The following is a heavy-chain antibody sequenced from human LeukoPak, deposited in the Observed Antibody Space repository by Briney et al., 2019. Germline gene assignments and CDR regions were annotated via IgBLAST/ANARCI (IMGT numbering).Heavy chain of an antibody. CDR2: LSYDGRVK. Sequence: HPGRSLRVSCAASGFTFSSYAMHWVRQAPGKGLEWVAVLSYDGRVKYYADSVKGRFTISRDNSKNTLYRQMNSLRADDTAVYYCAREGNRNLDLDYWGQGTLVTVSS. CDR3: AREGNRNLDLDY. V-gene: IGHV3-30*04. CDR1: GFTFSSYA. D-gene: IGHD1-14*01. J-gene: IGHJ4*02.